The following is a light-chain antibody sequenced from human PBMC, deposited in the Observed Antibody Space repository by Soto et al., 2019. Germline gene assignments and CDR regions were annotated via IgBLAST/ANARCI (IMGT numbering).Light chain of an antibody. V-gene: IGKV1-39*01. CDR1: QNIRTY. CDR3: QQTYSTLNS. CDR2: TAS. Sequence: DIQVTQSPSSLSASVGDRATITCRASQNIRTYLTWYQQRPGKPPKLLIHTASTLQSGVPSRFSGSGSGTDFTLTISSLQPEDFATYYCQQTYSTLNSFGQGTKLEIK. J-gene: IGKJ2*03.